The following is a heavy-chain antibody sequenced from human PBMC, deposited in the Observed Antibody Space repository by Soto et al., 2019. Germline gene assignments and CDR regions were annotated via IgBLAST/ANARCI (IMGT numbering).Heavy chain of an antibody. V-gene: IGHV1-69*06. D-gene: IGHD3-3*01. J-gene: IGHJ6*02. CDR1: GGTFSSNP. CDR3: ARDLSAVKRFESFKYYRMDV. Sequence: QVQLMQSGAEVRKPGSSVTVSCKASGGTFSSNPISWVRQAPGQGLEWMGGIIPIFATPHYARRFLDRVTITAARSTNTAYMELTGLTSEDTAIYYCARDLSAVKRFESFKYYRMDVWGQGTTVTVS. CDR2: IIPIFATP.